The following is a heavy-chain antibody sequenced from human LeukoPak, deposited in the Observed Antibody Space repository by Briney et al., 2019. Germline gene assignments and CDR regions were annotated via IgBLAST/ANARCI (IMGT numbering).Heavy chain of an antibody. CDR1: GFTFSSYS. D-gene: IGHD5-24*01. J-gene: IGHJ4*02. CDR2: ISSSSSYI. V-gene: IGHV3-21*01. Sequence: GGTLRLSCAASGFTFSSYSMNWVRQAPGKGLEWVSSISSSSSYIYYADSVKGRFTISRDNAKNSLYLQMNSLRAEDTAVYYCARDRRSLGDGYNWGIDYWGQGTLVTVSS. CDR3: ARDRRSLGDGYNWGIDY.